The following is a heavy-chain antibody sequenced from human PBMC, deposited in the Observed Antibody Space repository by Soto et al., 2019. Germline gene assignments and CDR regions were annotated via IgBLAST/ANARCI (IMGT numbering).Heavy chain of an antibody. J-gene: IGHJ4*02. D-gene: IGHD3-3*01. CDR1: GFSISNAW. Sequence: EVQLVESGGGLVKPGGSLRLSCAASGFSISNAWMHWVRQAPGKGLEWVGRVKSKADGGTADYAAPVKGRFTISRDDLKNTQYLQINSLKMEDTAVYYCNTYPDFWGGHTPLWGQGTLVTVSS. CDR2: VKSKADGGTA. V-gene: IGHV3-15*07. CDR3: NTYPDFWGGHTPL.